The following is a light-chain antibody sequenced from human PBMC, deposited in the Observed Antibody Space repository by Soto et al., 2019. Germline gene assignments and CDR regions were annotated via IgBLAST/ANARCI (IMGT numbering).Light chain of an antibody. V-gene: IGKV3-20*01. CDR2: GAS. Sequence: IVLTQSPGTLSLSPGERTTLSCRASQSISRYLAWYQQKPGQGPRLLIYGASSRATGTPDRFSGSGSGTDFTLTISRLGPEDFAVYYCQQYISSPLTFGQGTKVDIK. CDR3: QQYISSPLT. J-gene: IGKJ1*01. CDR1: QSISRY.